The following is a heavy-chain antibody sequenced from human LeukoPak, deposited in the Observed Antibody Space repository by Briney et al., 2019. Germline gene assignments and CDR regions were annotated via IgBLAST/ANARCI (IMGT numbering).Heavy chain of an antibody. D-gene: IGHD3-22*01. J-gene: IGHJ4*02. CDR2: INHSGST. CDR1: GGSFSGYY. Sequence: PSETLSLTCAVYGGSFSGYYWSWIRQPPGKGLEWIGEINHSGSTNYNPSLKSRVTISVDTSKNQFSLKLSSVTAADTAVYYCARVERDYYDSSGYYGYWGQGTLVTVSS. V-gene: IGHV4-34*01. CDR3: ARVERDYYDSSGYYGY.